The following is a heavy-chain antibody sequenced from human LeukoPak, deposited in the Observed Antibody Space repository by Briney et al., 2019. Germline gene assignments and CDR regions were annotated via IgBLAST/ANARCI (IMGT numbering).Heavy chain of an antibody. CDR3: ARDGGSGYCSNSNCYEGFDY. J-gene: IGHJ4*02. D-gene: IGHD2-2*01. V-gene: IGHV3-66*01. CDR1: GFSVSSNY. Sequence: GGSLRLSCAASGFSVSSNYMSWVRQAPGKGLEWVSTIYSGESAYYADSVKGRFTISRDNSKNALVLQMNSLTAADTAVYYCARDGGSGYCSNSNCYEGFDYWGQGTLVTVSS. CDR2: IYSGESA.